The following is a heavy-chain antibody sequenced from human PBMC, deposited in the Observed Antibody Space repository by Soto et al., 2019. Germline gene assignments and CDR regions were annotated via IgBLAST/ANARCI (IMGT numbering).Heavy chain of an antibody. CDR2: IYHIGTT. CDR3: ARFPRNDFDD. V-gene: IGHV4-59*01. J-gene: IGHJ4*02. CDR1: GDSMSPFY. Sequence: TSETLSLTCTVSGDSMSPFYWSWIRQPPGKGLEWIGYIYHIGTTTYNPSLKSRVTISLDSSKNQFSLKLSSVTAADTAVYYCARFPRNDFDDWGQGTLVTVSS.